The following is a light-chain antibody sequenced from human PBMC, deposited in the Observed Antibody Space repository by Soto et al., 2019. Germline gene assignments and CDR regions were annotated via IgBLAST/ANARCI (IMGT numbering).Light chain of an antibody. CDR1: RRDVGAYNL. CDR3: CSYTASGTLV. V-gene: IGLV2-23*02. J-gene: IGLJ3*02. CDR2: EVS. Sequence: QSALTQPASVSGSPGQSITISCSGTRRDVGAYNLVSWYQQHPGAAPKLIIYEVSNRPSGISSRFSGSRSGNTASLTISGLQPEDEGDYYCCSYTASGTLVFGGGTKLTVL.